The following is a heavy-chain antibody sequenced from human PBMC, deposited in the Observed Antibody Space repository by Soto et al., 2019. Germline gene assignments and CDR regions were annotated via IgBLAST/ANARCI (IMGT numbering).Heavy chain of an antibody. Sequence: GGSLRLSCAASGFTFSSYGMHWVRQAPGKGLEWVAVISYDGSNKYYADSVKGRFTISRDNSKNTLYLQMSSLRAEDTAVYYCVKDLHESYDYVWGSYRYKGHFDYWRQGTLVTVSS. CDR1: GFTFSSYG. J-gene: IGHJ4*02. CDR2: ISYDGSNK. V-gene: IGHV3-30*18. D-gene: IGHD3-16*02. CDR3: VKDLHESYDYVWGSYRYKGHFDY.